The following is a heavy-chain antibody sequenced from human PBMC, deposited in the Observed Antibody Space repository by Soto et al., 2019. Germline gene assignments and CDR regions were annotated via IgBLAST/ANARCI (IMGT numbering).Heavy chain of an antibody. J-gene: IGHJ5*02. V-gene: IGHV1-69*01. Sequence: QVQLVQSGAEVKKPGSSVKVSCKASGGTFSSYAISWVRQAPGQGLEWMGGIIPIFGTANYAQKFQGRVTITADESTSTEYMELSSLISEDTAVYYCAREGGYSCYGSSLKKDWFDPWGQGTLVNVSS. CDR2: IIPIFGTA. CDR1: GGTFSSYA. D-gene: IGHD5-12*01. CDR3: AREGGYSCYGSSLKKDWFDP.